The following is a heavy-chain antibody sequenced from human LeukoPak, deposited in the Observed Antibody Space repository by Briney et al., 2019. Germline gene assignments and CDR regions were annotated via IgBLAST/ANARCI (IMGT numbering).Heavy chain of an antibody. CDR3: AKDRGEVPARGWFDP. CDR2: ISGSGAGT. D-gene: IGHD2-2*01. CDR1: GITFSSYA. J-gene: IGHJ5*02. Sequence: PGGSLRLSCAASGITFSSYAMSWVRQAPGKGLEWVPVISGSGAGTYYTDSVKGRFTISRDNSKNTLYLQMNSLRAEDTAVYYCAKDRGEVPARGWFDPWGQGTLVTVSS. V-gene: IGHV3-23*01.